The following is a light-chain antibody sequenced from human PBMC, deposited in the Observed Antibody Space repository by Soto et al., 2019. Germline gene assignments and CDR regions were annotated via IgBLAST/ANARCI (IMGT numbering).Light chain of an antibody. J-gene: IGKJ1*01. CDR3: QQYGRT. CDR1: ESVSGSY. CDR2: GAS. V-gene: IGKV3-20*01. Sequence: PGERAAPSCRASESVSGSYIAWYQQKVGQSPRLLIYGASNRATGIPDRFSGSGSGTDFTLTISRLEPEDFAMYYCQQYGRTFGLGTKVDIK.